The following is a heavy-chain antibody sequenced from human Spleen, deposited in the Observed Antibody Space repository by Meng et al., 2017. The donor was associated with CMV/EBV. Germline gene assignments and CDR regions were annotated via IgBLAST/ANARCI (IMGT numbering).Heavy chain of an antibody. J-gene: IGHJ4*02. D-gene: IGHD1-1*01. CDR3: VRVRSPPWKLYFDF. CDR2: ILHSRTS. Sequence: GSLRRSCAVSGDSIDNKRSRHFWGWIRQPPGQGLDYIGSILHSRTSYYNPSLKGRVTISLDTSKNELSLSLKSVAAADTAVYYCVRVRSPPWKLYFDFWGQGALVTVSS. CDR1: GDSIDNKRSRHF. V-gene: IGHV4-39*07.